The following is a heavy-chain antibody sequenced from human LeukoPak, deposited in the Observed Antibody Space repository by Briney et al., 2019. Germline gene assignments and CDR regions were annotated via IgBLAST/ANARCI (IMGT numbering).Heavy chain of an antibody. Sequence: GGSLRLSCAASGFTFDDYAMHWVRQAPGKGLEWVSGISWNSGSIGYADSVKGRFTISRDNAKNSLYLQMNSLRAEDTALCYCAKDKGGYYPRGYFDYWGQGTLVTVSS. D-gene: IGHD3-22*01. CDR2: ISWNSGSI. J-gene: IGHJ4*02. CDR1: GFTFDDYA. V-gene: IGHV3-9*01. CDR3: AKDKGGYYPRGYFDY.